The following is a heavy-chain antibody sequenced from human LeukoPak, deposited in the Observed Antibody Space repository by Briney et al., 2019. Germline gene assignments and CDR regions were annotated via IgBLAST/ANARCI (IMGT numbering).Heavy chain of an antibody. CDR2: ISSSGTTI. V-gene: IGHV3-48*03. CDR3: ARELFGSSWPQGYYYHGMDV. D-gene: IGHD6-13*01. Sequence: GGSLRLSCATSGFMFSSYEMNWVRQAPGKGLEWISYISSSGTTIYYADSVKGRFTISRDNAKNSLWLQMDSLRAEDTAVYYCARELFGSSWPQGYYYHGMDVWGKGTTVTVSS. J-gene: IGHJ6*04. CDR1: GFMFSSYE.